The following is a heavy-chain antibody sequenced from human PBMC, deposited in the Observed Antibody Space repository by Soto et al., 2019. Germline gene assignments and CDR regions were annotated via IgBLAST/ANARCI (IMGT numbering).Heavy chain of an antibody. V-gene: IGHV3-64*01. D-gene: IGHD6-6*01. CDR2: ISSSGVGT. CDR1: GFTLSGYA. J-gene: IGHJ6*03. Sequence: EVQLAESGGGLAQPGGSLRLSCAASGFTLSGYAMDWVRQAPGKGLEYVSGISSSGVGTYDANTVQGRFTISRYKSKKSVYIQMCSLGPEAMAVCDCARRTRPDFDYVDVWGKGTTVTVSS. CDR3: ARRTRPDFDYVDV.